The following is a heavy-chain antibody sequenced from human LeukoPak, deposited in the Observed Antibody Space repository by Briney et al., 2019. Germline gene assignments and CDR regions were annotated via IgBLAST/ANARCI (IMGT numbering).Heavy chain of an antibody. CDR2: ISTSSTYI. CDR1: GFTFSSYS. V-gene: IGHV3-21*01. Sequence: GGSLRLSCAASGFTFSSYSMNWVRQAPGKGLEWVSSISTSSTYIYYADSVKGRFTISRDSAKNSLYLQMNSLRAEDTAVYYCAKDLLQWLVQFTGFDYWGQGTLVTVSS. D-gene: IGHD6-19*01. J-gene: IGHJ4*02. CDR3: AKDLLQWLVQFTGFDY.